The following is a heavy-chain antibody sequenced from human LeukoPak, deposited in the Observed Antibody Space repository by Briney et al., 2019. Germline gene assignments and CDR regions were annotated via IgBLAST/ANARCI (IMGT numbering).Heavy chain of an antibody. CDR1: GGTFISYA. CDR2: IIPIFGTA. V-gene: IGHV1-69*13. Sequence: ASVKVSCKASGGTFISYAISWVRQAPGQGLEWMGGIIPIFGTANYAQKFQGRVTITADESTSTAYMELSSLRSEDTAVYYCAREDTGTSSSVYYYGMDVWGQGTTVTVSS. D-gene: IGHD4-11*01. J-gene: IGHJ6*02. CDR3: AREDTGTSSSVYYYGMDV.